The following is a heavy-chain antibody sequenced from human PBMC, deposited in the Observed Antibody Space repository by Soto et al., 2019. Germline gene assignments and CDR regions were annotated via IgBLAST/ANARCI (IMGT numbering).Heavy chain of an antibody. CDR1: GYTFTSYG. J-gene: IGHJ4*02. CDR3: ARRWQQLGANDY. Sequence: QVQLVQSGAEVKKPGASVKVSCKASGYTFTSYGISWVRQAPGQGLEWMGWISAYNGNTNFAQQLQGRATMTTDTSTSTAYMELRSLRSADTAVYYCARRWQQLGANDYWGQGTLVTVSS. V-gene: IGHV1-18*01. CDR2: ISAYNGNT. D-gene: IGHD6-13*01.